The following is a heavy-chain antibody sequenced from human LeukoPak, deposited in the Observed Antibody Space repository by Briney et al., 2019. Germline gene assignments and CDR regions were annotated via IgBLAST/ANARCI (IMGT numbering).Heavy chain of an antibody. CDR3: TRHRSGSSSTNWFDP. V-gene: IGHV3-73*01. Sequence: GGSLRLSCAASGFTFSGSAMHWVRQASGKGLEWVGRIRSKANSYATAYAASVKGRFTISRDDSKNTAYLQMNSLKTEDTAVYYCTRHRSGSSSTNWFDPWGREPWSPSPQ. D-gene: IGHD1-26*01. J-gene: IGHJ5*02. CDR1: GFTFSGSA. CDR2: IRSKANSYAT.